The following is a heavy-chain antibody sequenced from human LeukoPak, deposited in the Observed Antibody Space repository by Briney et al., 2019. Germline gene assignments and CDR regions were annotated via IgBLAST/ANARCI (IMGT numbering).Heavy chain of an antibody. Sequence: GGSLRLSCAASGITFSNAWMSWVRQAPGKGLEWVGRIKRKTDGGTADYAAPVKGRFAISRDDSKNMLYLQMDSLKTEDTAMYYCTTLRALRLPDQWGQGTLVTVSS. CDR3: TTLRALRLPDQ. CDR2: IKRKTDGGTA. D-gene: IGHD3-16*01. CDR1: GITFSNAW. V-gene: IGHV3-15*01. J-gene: IGHJ4*02.